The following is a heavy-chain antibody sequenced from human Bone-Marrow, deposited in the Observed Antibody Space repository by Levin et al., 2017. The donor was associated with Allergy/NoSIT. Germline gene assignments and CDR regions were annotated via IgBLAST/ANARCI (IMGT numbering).Heavy chain of an antibody. D-gene: IGHD2-21*02. J-gene: IGHJ3*02. CDR3: ARHPLFVVVTATTDAFDI. CDR2: IYYSGST. V-gene: IGHV4-39*01. CDR1: GGSISSSSYY. Sequence: SSETLSLTCTVSGGSISSSSYYWGWIRQPPGKGLEWIGSIYYSGSTYYNPSLKSRVTISVDTSKNQFSLKLSSVTAADTAVYYCARHPLFVVVTATTDAFDIWGQGTMVTVSS.